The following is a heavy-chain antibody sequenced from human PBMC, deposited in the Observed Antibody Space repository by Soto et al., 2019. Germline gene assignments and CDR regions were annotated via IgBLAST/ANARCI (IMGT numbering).Heavy chain of an antibody. J-gene: IGHJ5*02. D-gene: IGHD3-3*01. Sequence: GXSVKVSCEASGGIFSSYAILWVRQAPVQGLEWMGGIIPIFGTANYAQKFQGRVTITADESTSTAYMELSSLRSEDTAVYYCARDQNYDFWSGYSFDPWGQGTLVTVSS. CDR3: ARDQNYDFWSGYSFDP. V-gene: IGHV1-69*01. CDR2: IIPIFGTA. CDR1: GGIFSSYA.